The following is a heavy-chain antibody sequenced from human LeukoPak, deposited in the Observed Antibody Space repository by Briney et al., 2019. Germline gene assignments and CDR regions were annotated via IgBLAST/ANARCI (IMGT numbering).Heavy chain of an antibody. J-gene: IGHJ4*02. V-gene: IGHV3-48*01. Sequence: GGSLRLSCAASGFTFSSYRMNWVRQAPGKELEWVSYISSSSSTIYYADSVKGRFTISRDNAKNSLYLQMNSLRAEDTAVYYCARERCSSTSCSNYFDYWGQGTLVTVSS. D-gene: IGHD2-2*01. CDR1: GFTFSSYR. CDR2: ISSSSSTI. CDR3: ARERCSSTSCSNYFDY.